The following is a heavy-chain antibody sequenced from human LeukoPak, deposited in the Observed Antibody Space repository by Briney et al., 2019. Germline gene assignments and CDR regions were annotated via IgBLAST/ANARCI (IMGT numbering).Heavy chain of an antibody. CDR1: GYSFTSYW. J-gene: IGHJ4*02. Sequence: GESLKISCKGSGYSFTSYWIGWVRQMPGKGLEWMGIIYPGDSDARYSPSFQGQVTISADKSISTAYLQWSSLKASDTAMYYCARRTSIAAAGTGFDYWGQGTLVTVSS. CDR3: ARRTSIAAAGTGFDY. D-gene: IGHD6-13*01. V-gene: IGHV5-51*01. CDR2: IYPGDSDA.